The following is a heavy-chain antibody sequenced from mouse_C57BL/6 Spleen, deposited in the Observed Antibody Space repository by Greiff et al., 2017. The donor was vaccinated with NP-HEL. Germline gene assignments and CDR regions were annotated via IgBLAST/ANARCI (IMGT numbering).Heavy chain of an antibody. CDR1: GYTFTSYW. CDR3: ARGREGYFDY. J-gene: IGHJ2*01. CDR2: IDPSDSYT. V-gene: IGHV1-69*01. Sequence: VQLQQSGAELVMPGASVKLSCKASGYTFTSYWMHWVKQRPGQGLEWIGEIDPSDSYTNYNQKFKGKSTLTVDKSSSTAYMQLSSLTSEDSAVYYCARGREGYFDYWGQGTTLTVSS.